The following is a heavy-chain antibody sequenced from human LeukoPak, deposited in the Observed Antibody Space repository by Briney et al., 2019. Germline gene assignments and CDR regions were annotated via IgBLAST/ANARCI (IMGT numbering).Heavy chain of an antibody. CDR3: ARCGGDFDY. J-gene: IGHJ4*02. CDR1: GGSISSSSYY. D-gene: IGHD2-21*01. V-gene: IGHV4-39*01. Sequence: PSETLSLTCTVSGGSISSSSYYWGWIRQPPGKGLEWIGSIYYSGSTYYNPSLKSRVTISVDTSKNQFSLKLSSVTAADTAVYYCARCGGDFDYWGQGTLVTVSS. CDR2: IYYSGST.